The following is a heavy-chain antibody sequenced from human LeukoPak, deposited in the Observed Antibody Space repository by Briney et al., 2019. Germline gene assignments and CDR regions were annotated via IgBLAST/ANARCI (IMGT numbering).Heavy chain of an antibody. CDR2: INHSGST. J-gene: IGHJ4*02. D-gene: IGHD3-10*01. V-gene: IGHV4-34*01. Sequence: SETLSLTCAVYGGSFSGYYWSWIRQPPGKGLEWIGEINHSGSTNYNPSLKSRVTISVDTSKNQFSLKLSSVTAADTAVYYCARGLVRGAHWRYWGQGTLVTVSS. CDR1: GGSFSGYY. CDR3: ARGLVRGAHWRY.